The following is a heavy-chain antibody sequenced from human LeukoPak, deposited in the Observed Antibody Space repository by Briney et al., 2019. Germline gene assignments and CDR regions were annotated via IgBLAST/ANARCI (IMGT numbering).Heavy chain of an antibody. CDR1: GGSISSYY. J-gene: IGHJ5*02. CDR2: IYYSGST. V-gene: IGHV4-59*08. D-gene: IGHD2-2*01. Sequence: SETLSLTCTVSGGSISSYYWSWIRQPPGKGLEWIGYIYYSGSTNYNPSLKSRVTISVDTSKNQFSLKLSSVTAADTAVYYCARQPFSSTSCYFDLWGQGTLVTVSS. CDR3: ARQPFSSTSCYFDL.